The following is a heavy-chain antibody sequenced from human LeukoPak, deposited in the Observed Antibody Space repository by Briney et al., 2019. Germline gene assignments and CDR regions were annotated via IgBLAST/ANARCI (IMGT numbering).Heavy chain of an antibody. Sequence: KSSETLSLTCTVSGGSSSSYYWSWIRQPPGKGLEWIGYMSYSGSTNYNPSLKSRVTISVDTSKNQFSLKLRSVTAADTAVYYCARGDDHDYGDLYFDYWGQGTLVTVSS. CDR2: MSYSGST. D-gene: IGHD4-17*01. J-gene: IGHJ4*02. CDR3: ARGDDHDYGDLYFDY. V-gene: IGHV4-59*01. CDR1: GGSSSSYY.